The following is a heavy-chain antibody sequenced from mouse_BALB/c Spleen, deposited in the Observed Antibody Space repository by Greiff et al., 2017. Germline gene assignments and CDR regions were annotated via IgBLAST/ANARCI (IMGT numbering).Heavy chain of an antibody. CDR1: GFSLTDYG. D-gene: IGHD2-3*01. CDR3: AKLYDGYSTYYYAMDY. V-gene: IGHV2-6-5*01. CDR2: IWGGGST. J-gene: IGHJ4*01. Sequence: VQLQQSGPGLVAPSQSLSITCTVSGFSLTDYGVSWIRQPPGKGLEWLGVIWGGGSTYYNSALKSRLSISKDNSKSQVFLKMNSLQTDDTAMYYCAKLYDGYSTYYYAMDYWGQGTSVTVSS.